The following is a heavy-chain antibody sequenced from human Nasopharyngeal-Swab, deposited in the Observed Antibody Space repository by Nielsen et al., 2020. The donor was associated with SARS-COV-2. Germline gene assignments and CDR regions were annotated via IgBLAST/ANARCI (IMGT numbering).Heavy chain of an antibody. CDR1: GYSFTSYW. D-gene: IGHD2-2*02. V-gene: IGHV5-10-1*01. Sequence: GESLKISCKGSGYSFTSYWISWVRQMPGKGLEWMGRIDPSDSYTNYSPSFQGHVTISADKSIGTAYLQWSSLKASDTAMYYCASHCSSTSCYRANAFDIWGQGTMVTVSS. CDR3: ASHCSSTSCYRANAFDI. CDR2: IDPSDSYT. J-gene: IGHJ3*02.